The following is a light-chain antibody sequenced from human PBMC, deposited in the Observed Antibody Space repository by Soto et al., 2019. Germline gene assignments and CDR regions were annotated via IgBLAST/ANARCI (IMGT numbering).Light chain of an antibody. Sequence: QSVLTQPPSVSGAPGQRVPISCTGGSSNIGAGYDVHWYRQFPGTAPKLLVYGNNNRPSGISDRFSASKSGSSASLAITGLQAEDEADYYCQSYDTSLRAWVFGGGTKLTVL. CDR3: QSYDTSLRAWV. V-gene: IGLV1-40*01. CDR1: SSNIGAGYD. CDR2: GNN. J-gene: IGLJ3*02.